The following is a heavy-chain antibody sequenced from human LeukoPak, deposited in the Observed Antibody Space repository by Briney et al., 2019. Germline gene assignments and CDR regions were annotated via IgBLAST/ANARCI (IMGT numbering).Heavy chain of an antibody. Sequence: GGSLRLSCVASGFTFNTYGMNWVRLVPGKGLEWVAVIWYDGSNKYYADSERGRFTISRDNSKNTLYLQVSSLRVEDTAVYYCARVACTGNSCRPYHYYGMDVWGQGTSVTVSS. D-gene: IGHD2-15*01. CDR3: ARVACTGNSCRPYHYYGMDV. CDR1: GFTFNTYG. J-gene: IGHJ6*02. V-gene: IGHV3-33*01. CDR2: IWYDGSNK.